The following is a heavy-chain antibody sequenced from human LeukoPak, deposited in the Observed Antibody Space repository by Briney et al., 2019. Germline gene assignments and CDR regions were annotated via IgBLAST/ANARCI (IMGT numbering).Heavy chain of an antibody. Sequence: PGGSLRLSCAASGFTFSSYEMNWARQAPGKGLEWVSYISSSGSTIYYADSVKGRFTISRDNAKNSLYLQMNSLRAEDTAVYYCAREDRIQLWSFGPFDLWGRGTLVTVSS. CDR1: GFTFSSYE. V-gene: IGHV3-48*03. J-gene: IGHJ2*01. D-gene: IGHD5-18*01. CDR2: ISSSGSTI. CDR3: AREDRIQLWSFGPFDL.